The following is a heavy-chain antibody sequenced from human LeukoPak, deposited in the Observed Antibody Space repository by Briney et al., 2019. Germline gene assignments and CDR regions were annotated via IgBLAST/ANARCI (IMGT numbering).Heavy chain of an antibody. CDR2: ISSSGSTI. D-gene: IGHD2-2*01. Sequence: GGSLRLSCAASGFTFSSYEMNWVRQARGKGLEWVSYISSSGSTIYYADSVKGRFTISRDNAKNSLYLQMNSLRAEDTAVYYCARAYAPLDCWGQGTLVTVSS. CDR1: GFTFSSYE. CDR3: ARAYAPLDC. V-gene: IGHV3-48*03. J-gene: IGHJ4*02.